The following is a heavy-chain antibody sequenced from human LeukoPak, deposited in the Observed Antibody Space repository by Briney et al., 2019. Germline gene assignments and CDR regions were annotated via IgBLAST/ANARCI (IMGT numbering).Heavy chain of an antibody. CDR2: IKQDGSEK. Sequence: PGGSLRLSCAASGFTFSSYWMSWVRQAPGKGLEWVANIKQDGSEKYYVDSVKGRFTISRDNAKNSLYLQMNSLRAEDTAVYYCASSRGYYDSSGYCDYWGQGTLVTVSS. CDR3: ASSRGYYDSSGYCDY. V-gene: IGHV3-7*01. J-gene: IGHJ4*02. D-gene: IGHD3-22*01. CDR1: GFTFSSYW.